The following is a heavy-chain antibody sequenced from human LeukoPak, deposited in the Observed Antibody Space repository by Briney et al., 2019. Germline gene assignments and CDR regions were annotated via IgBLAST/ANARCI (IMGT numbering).Heavy chain of an antibody. V-gene: IGHV4-34*01. Sequence: PSETLSLTCAVYGGSYSGYYWSWIRQPPGKGLEWIGEINHSGSTNYNPSLKSRVTISVDTSKNQFSLKLSSVTAADTAVYYCARVSYSSSWPWGQGTLVTVSS. J-gene: IGHJ5*02. D-gene: IGHD6-13*01. CDR3: ARVSYSSSWP. CDR1: GGSYSGYY. CDR2: INHSGST.